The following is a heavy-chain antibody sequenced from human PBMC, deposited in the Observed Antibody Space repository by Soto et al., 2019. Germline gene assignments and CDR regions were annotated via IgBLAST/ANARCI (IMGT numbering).Heavy chain of an antibody. CDR2: IKGDGSEK. J-gene: IGHJ6*02. V-gene: IGHV3-7*01. CDR3: GRDEVRNGVGV. Sequence: GGALRRSCVASGFTFTSYWMSWVRQAPGKGLEWVANIKGDGSEKKYVDSVKGRFTISRDNAHNSVSLQMNSLRAEDTALYYCGRDEVRNGVGVWGQGTTVTVSS. CDR1: GFTFTSYW.